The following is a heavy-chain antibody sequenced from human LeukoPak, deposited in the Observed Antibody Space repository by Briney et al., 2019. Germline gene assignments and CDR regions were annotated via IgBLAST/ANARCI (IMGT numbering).Heavy chain of an antibody. D-gene: IGHD3-10*02. CDR3: AELGITMIGGV. CDR1: GFTFSSYE. J-gene: IGHJ6*04. V-gene: IGHV3-48*03. Sequence: GGALRLSCAASGFTFSSYEMNWVRQAPGKGLEWVSYISSSGSTIYYADSVKGRFTISRDNAKNSLYLQMNSLRAEDMAVYYCAELGITMIGGVWGKGTTVTISS. CDR2: ISSSGSTI.